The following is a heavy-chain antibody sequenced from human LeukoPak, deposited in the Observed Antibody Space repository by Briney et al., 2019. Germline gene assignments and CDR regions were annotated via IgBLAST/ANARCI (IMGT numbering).Heavy chain of an antibody. CDR1: GGSFSGYY. Sequence: KTSETLSLTCAVYGGSFSGYYWSWIRQPPGKGLEWIGEINHSGSTNYNPSLKSRVTISVDTSKNQFSLKLSSVTAADTAVYYCARVGITMVRGVNTRYGGMDVWGQGTTVTVSS. J-gene: IGHJ6*02. V-gene: IGHV4-34*01. D-gene: IGHD3-10*01. CDR3: ARVGITMVRGVNTRYGGMDV. CDR2: INHSGST.